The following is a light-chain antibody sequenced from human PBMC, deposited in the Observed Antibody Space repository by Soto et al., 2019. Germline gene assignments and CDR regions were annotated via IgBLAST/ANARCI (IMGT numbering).Light chain of an antibody. CDR1: QSISTF. V-gene: IGKV1-39*01. CDR3: QQSYRIPPWT. Sequence: DGQMTQSPSSLSASLGDRVTITCRASQSISTFFNWYQQRPGKAPELLIYAASNLQSGVPSRFSGSGSGTDFALTISSLQPEDFATYYCQQSYRIPPWTFGQGTKVAIK. CDR2: AAS. J-gene: IGKJ1*01.